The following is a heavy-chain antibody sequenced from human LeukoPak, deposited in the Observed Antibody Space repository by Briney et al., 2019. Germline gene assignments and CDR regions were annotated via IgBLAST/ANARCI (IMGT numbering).Heavy chain of an antibody. CDR2: IQYRGNA. J-gene: IGHJ4*02. V-gene: IGHV4-59*01. CDR1: GGSISTYD. Sequence: SETLSLTCTVSGGSISTYDWTWIRQPPGKGLEWIGYIQYRGNADYNPSLKSRVTISVDTSNNQCSLRLSSVTAADTAMYYCARVGSLTTFDWGQGTLVTVSS. D-gene: IGHD4-17*01. CDR3: ARVGSLTTFD.